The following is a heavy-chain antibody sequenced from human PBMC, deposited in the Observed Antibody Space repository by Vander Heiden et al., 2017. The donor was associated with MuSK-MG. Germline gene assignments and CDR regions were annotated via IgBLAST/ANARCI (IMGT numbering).Heavy chain of an antibody. CDR3: ARQPTMAYYYYYMDV. D-gene: IGHD3-10*01. V-gene: IGHV4-39*01. CDR2: LYYSGNT. CDR1: GASISSSTYY. J-gene: IGHJ6*03. Sequence: QLQLQESGPGLVKPSDTLSLTCSVSGASISSSTYYWGWIRQPPGKGLEWIGSLYYSGNTYYNPSLKSRVTISVDTSKNQVSLKLNSVTAADTAVYYCARQPTMAYYYYYMDVWGKGTTVTVSS.